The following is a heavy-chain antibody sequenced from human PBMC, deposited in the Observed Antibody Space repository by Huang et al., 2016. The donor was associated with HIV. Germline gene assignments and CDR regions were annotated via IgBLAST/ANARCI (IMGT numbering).Heavy chain of an antibody. V-gene: IGHV4-59*01. CDR1: GGSMSSYY. D-gene: IGHD6-6*01. CDR3: ASASIAARRWFDP. Sequence: QVQLQESGPGLVKPSETLSLTCTVSGGSMSSYYWSWIRQPPGKGLEWIGYNLVSTNHNPSLMSRVTISVDTSKNQFALRLSSVTAADTAVYYCASASIAARRWFDPWGQGSLVTVSS. CDR2: NLVST. J-gene: IGHJ5*02.